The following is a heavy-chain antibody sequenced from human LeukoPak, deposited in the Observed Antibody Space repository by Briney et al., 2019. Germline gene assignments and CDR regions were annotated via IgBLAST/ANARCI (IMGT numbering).Heavy chain of an antibody. V-gene: IGHV3-23*01. D-gene: IGHD2-15*01. J-gene: IGHJ6*02. CDR1: GFTFSSYA. Sequence: GGSLRLSCAASGFTFSSYAMSWVRQAPGKGLEWVSGISGSDGSTYYADSVKGRFTMSSDNSKNTLYLQMNNLRVEDTAVYCCAKGRNPSGYYYGMDVWGQGTTVTVSS. CDR3: AKGRNPSGYYYGMDV. CDR2: ISGSDGST.